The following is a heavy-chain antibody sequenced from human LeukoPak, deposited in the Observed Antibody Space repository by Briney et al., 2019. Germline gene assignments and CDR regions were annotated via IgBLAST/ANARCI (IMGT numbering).Heavy chain of an antibody. CDR3: AGGYYDSSGNPPDDY. Sequence: KPSETLSLTCTVSGGSISSYYWSWIRQPPGKGLEWIGSIYYSGSTYYNPSLKSRVTISVDTSKNQFSLKLSSVTAADTAVYYCAGGYYDSSGNPPDDYWGQGTLVTVSS. J-gene: IGHJ4*02. D-gene: IGHD3-22*01. V-gene: IGHV4-59*05. CDR1: GGSISSYY. CDR2: IYYSGST.